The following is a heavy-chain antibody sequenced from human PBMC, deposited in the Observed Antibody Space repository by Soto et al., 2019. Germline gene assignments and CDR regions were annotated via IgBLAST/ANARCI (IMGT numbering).Heavy chain of an antibody. D-gene: IGHD4-17*01. Sequence: SVKVSCKASGGTFSSYAISWVRQAPGQGLEWMGGIIPIFGTANYAQKFQGRVTITADESTSTAYMELSSLRSEDTAVYYCARDWAIDWDPTVVTPVTWGQGTLVTVSS. CDR2: IIPIFGTA. CDR1: GGTFSSYA. CDR3: ARDWAIDWDPTVVTPVT. J-gene: IGHJ5*02. V-gene: IGHV1-69*13.